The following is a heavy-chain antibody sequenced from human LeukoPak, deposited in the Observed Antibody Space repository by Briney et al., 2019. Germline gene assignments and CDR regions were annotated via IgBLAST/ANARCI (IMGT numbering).Heavy chain of an antibody. CDR1: GYTFTSYY. D-gene: IGHD5-18*01. CDR2: INPSGGST. CDR3: ARDRRNVDTAMVLGY. J-gene: IGHJ4*02. Sequence: GASVKVSCKASGYTFTSYYMHWARQAPGQGLEWMGIINPSGGSTSYAQKFQGRVTMTRDTSTSTVYMELSSLRSEDTAVYYCARDRRNVDTAMVLGYWGQGTLVTVSS. V-gene: IGHV1-46*01.